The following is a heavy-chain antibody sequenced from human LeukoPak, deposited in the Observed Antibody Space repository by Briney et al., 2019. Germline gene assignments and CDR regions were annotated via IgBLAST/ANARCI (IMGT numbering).Heavy chain of an antibody. V-gene: IGHV3-74*01. CDR1: GFSFSNYW. CDR2: MNSDGSAT. J-gene: IGHJ4*02. CDR3: AKGPNYFDS. Sequence: GGSLRLSCAASGFSFSNYWMHWVRHAPGKGLVWVTRMNSDGSATYYADSVQGRFTISRDNAKNTLYLQMNSLRAEDTAMYFCAKGPNYFDSWGQGTLVTVSS.